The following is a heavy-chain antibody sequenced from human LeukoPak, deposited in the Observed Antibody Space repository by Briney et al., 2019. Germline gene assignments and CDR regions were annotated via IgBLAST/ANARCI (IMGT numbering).Heavy chain of an antibody. D-gene: IGHD2-15*01. J-gene: IGHJ4*02. CDR3: TTRSPARYCSDGACYSSADY. CDR2: IRSKADGGTP. V-gene: IGHV3-15*07. Sequence: GGSLRLSCAASGVSFSDAWMNWVRQAPGKGLEWVGHIRSKADGGTPDYIAPVKGRFTISRDDSKDTLYLQMNSLNTEDTAMYYCTTRSPARYCSDGACYSSADYWGQGTLVTVSS. CDR1: GVSFSDAW.